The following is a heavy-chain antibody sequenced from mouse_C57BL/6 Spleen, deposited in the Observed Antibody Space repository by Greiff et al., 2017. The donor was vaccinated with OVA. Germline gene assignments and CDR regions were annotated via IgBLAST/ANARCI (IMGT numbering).Heavy chain of an antibody. CDR1: GFTFSSYA. D-gene: IGHD2-4*01. Sequence: DVKLVESGGGLVKPGGSLKLSCAASGFTFSSYAMSWVRQTPEKRLEWVATISDGGSYTYYPDNVKGRFTISRDNAKNNLYLQMSHLKSEDTAMYYCARDGYYDYDYFDYWGQGTTLTVSS. CDR2: ISDGGSYT. J-gene: IGHJ2*01. CDR3: ARDGYYDYDYFDY. V-gene: IGHV5-4*01.